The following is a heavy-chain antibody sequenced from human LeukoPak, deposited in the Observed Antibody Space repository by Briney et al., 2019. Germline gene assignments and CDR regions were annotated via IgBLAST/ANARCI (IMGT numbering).Heavy chain of an antibody. V-gene: IGHV4-61*02. J-gene: IGHJ5*02. Sequence: SETLSLTCTVSGGSISSGSYYWSWIRQPAGKGLEWIGRIYTSGSTNYNPSLKSRVTISVDTSKNQFSLKLSSVTAADTAVYYCAREHDPRTGSWFDPWGQGTLVTVSS. D-gene: IGHD7-27*01. CDR3: AREHDPRTGSWFDP. CDR1: GGSISSGSYY. CDR2: IYTSGST.